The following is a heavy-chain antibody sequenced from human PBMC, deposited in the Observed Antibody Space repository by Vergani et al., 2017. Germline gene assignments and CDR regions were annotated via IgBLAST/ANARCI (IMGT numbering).Heavy chain of an antibody. V-gene: IGHV3-64D*06. CDR3: TTSGSYQNDY. D-gene: IGHD1-26*01. J-gene: IGHJ4*02. CDR1: GFTFSSYA. CDR2: ISSNGGST. Sequence: EVQLVESGGGLVQPGGSLRLSCSASGFTFSSYAMHWVRQAPGKGLEYVSAISSNGGSTYYADSVKGRFTISRDNSKNTLYLQMSSLKTEDTAVYYCTTSGSYQNDYWGQGTLVTVSS.